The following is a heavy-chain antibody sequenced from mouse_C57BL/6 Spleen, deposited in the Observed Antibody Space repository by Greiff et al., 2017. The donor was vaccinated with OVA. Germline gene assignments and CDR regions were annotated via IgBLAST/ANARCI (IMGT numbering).Heavy chain of an antibody. Sequence: VQLQQSGAELVKPGASVKISCKASGYAFSSYWMNWVKQRPGKGLEWIGQIYPGDGDTNYNGKFKGKATLTADKSSSTAYMQLSSLTSEDSAVNFCAREGMVTTGLDYWGQGTTLTVSS. CDR2: IYPGDGDT. J-gene: IGHJ2*01. CDR1: GYAFSSYW. CDR3: AREGMVTTGLDY. V-gene: IGHV1-80*01. D-gene: IGHD2-2*01.